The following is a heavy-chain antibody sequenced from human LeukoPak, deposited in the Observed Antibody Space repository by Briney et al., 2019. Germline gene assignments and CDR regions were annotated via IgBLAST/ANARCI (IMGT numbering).Heavy chain of an antibody. V-gene: IGHV1-46*01. CDR3: AREDADYTFSFDF. CDR1: GYTFTRNY. J-gene: IGHJ4*02. D-gene: IGHD4-17*01. Sequence: ASVKVSCKASGYTFTRNYMHWVRQAPGQGLEWMGIINPRGGSTTYAQKFQGRLTMTRDSSTSTVYMELSSLRSEDTAVYYCAREDADYTFSFDFWGQGTLVTVSS. CDR2: INPRGGST.